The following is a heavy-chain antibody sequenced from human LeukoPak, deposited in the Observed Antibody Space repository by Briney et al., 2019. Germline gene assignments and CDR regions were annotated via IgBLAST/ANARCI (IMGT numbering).Heavy chain of an antibody. CDR2: INSDGSST. V-gene: IGHV3-74*01. CDR3: ARAFSYGAFDI. D-gene: IGHD3-3*01. Sequence: GGSLRLSCAASGFTFSSYWMHWVRPAPGKGLVWVSRINSDGSSTSYADSVKGRFTISRDNAKNTLYLQMNSLRAEDTAVYYCARAFSYGAFDIWGQGTMVTVSS. J-gene: IGHJ3*02. CDR1: GFTFSSYW.